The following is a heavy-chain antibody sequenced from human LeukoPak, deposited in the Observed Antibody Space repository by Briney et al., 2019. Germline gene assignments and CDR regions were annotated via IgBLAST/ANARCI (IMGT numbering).Heavy chain of an antibody. V-gene: IGHV1-46*01. J-gene: IGHJ4*02. CDR2: INPSGGST. CDR1: GYTFTSYY. Sequence: ASVKVSCKASGYTFTSYYMHWMRQAPGQGLEWMGIINPSGGSTSYAQKFQGRVTMTRDTSTSTVYMELSSLRSEDTAVYYCARGAEYYYDSSGYYAPPGYWGQGTLVTVSS. D-gene: IGHD3-22*01. CDR3: ARGAEYYYDSSGYYAPPGY.